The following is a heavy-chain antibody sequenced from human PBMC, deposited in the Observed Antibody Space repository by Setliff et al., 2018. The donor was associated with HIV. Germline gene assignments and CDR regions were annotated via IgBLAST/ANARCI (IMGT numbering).Heavy chain of an antibody. CDR2: IYPGDSHV. D-gene: IGHD3-16*01. Sequence: GESLKISCKGSGYSFTSYWIGWVRQMPGKGLEWMGIIYPGDSHVRYSPSFQGQVTISADNAKNSLYLQMNSLRAEDTAVYYCARHGGYYYYYMDVWGKGTTVTVSS. V-gene: IGHV5-51*01. CDR1: GYSFTSYW. J-gene: IGHJ6*03. CDR3: ARHGGYYYYYMDV.